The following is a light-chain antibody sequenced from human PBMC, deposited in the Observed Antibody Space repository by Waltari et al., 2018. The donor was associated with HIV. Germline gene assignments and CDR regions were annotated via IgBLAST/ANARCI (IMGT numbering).Light chain of an antibody. Sequence: QSALTQPASVSGSPGQSITISCTGTSSDVGGHNFVSWYQQHPGKAPKLMIYDVSDRPSGVSDRFSGSKFGNTASLTISGLQAEDEADYYCTSYTSSNTLVVFGGGTRLTVV. CDR1: SSDVGGHNF. CDR2: DVS. CDR3: TSYTSSNTLVV. V-gene: IGLV2-14*03. J-gene: IGLJ2*01.